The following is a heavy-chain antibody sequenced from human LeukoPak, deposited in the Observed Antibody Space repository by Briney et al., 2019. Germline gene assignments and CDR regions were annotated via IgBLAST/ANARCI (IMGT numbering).Heavy chain of an antibody. CDR2: INERGDIT. V-gene: IGHV3-23*01. Sequence: PGGSLRLSCAASGFTFSKHPMSWVRQAPGNGLELVSAINERGDITKYADSVMRRFTISRDNSKNTLYLQMNSLRAEDTAVYYCASLSKDYGDYVESGSSWFDPWGQGTLVTVSS. CDR3: ASLSKDYGDYVESGSSWFDP. CDR1: GFTFSKHP. J-gene: IGHJ5*02. D-gene: IGHD4-17*01.